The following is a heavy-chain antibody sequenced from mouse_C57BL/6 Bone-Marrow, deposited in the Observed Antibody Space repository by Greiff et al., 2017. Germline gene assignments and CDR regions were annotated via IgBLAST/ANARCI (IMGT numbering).Heavy chain of an antibody. CDR1: GFNIKDYY. V-gene: IGHV14-1*01. D-gene: IGHD2-1*01. Sequence: VQLKQSGAELVRPGASVKLSCTASGFNIKDYYMHWVKQRPEQGLEWIGRIDPEDGDTEYAPKFQGKATMTADTSSTTAYLQLSSLTSEDTAVYYCMDGNYNFDYWGQGTTLTVSS. J-gene: IGHJ2*01. CDR2: IDPEDGDT. CDR3: MDGNYNFDY.